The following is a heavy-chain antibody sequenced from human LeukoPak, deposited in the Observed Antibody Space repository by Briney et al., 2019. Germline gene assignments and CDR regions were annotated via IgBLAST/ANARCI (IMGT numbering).Heavy chain of an antibody. CDR2: INHSGST. CDR3: ARTKTRDWFGSFVYYYYMDV. V-gene: IGHV4-34*01. Sequence: PSETLSLTCAVYGGSFSGYYWSWIRQPPGKGLEWIGEINHSGSTNYNPSLKSRVTISVDTSKNQFSLKLSSVTAADTAVYYCARTKTRDWFGSFVYYYYMDVWGKGTTVTISS. J-gene: IGHJ6*03. D-gene: IGHD3/OR15-3a*01. CDR1: GGSFSGYY.